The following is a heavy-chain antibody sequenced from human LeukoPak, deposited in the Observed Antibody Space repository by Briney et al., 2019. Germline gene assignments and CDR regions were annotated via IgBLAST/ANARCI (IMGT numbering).Heavy chain of an antibody. D-gene: IGHD4-11*01. J-gene: IGHJ4*02. Sequence: GGSLRLSCAASGFIFSSYTMNWVRQAPGKGLEWVSSISTTSSYIYYADSVKGRFTISRDNAKKSLFLQMNSLRAEDTAVYYCARDPDYRAFIDYWGRGTLVTVSS. CDR3: ARDPDYRAFIDY. CDR2: ISTTSSYI. CDR1: GFIFSSYT. V-gene: IGHV3-21*01.